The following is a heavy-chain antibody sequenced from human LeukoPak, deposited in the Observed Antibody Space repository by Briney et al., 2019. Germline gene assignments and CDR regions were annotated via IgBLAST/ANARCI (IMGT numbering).Heavy chain of an antibody. J-gene: IGHJ4*02. CDR3: AKDLGTHSSSFYFDY. V-gene: IGHV3-30*02. D-gene: IGHD6-6*01. CDR2: IWYDGSNK. CDR1: GFTFSSYG. Sequence: GGSLRLSCAASGFTFSSYGMHWVRQAPGKGLEWVAVIWYDGSNKYYADSVKGRFTISRDNSKNTLYLQMNSLRAEDTAVYFCAKDLGTHSSSFYFDYWGQGTLVTVSS.